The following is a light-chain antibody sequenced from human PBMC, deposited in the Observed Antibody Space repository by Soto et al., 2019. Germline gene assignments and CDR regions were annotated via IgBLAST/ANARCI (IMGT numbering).Light chain of an antibody. CDR3: SSHTSGSTRV. CDR1: SRDVGGYDY. CDR2: EVT. Sequence: QSALTQPASVSGSPGQSIAISCTGTSRDVGGYDYVSWYQQQPDKAPKLMIYEVTQRPSGVSNRFSGSKSGNTASLTISGLQAEDEADYDCSSHTSGSTRVFGTGTKLTVL. V-gene: IGLV2-14*01. J-gene: IGLJ1*01.